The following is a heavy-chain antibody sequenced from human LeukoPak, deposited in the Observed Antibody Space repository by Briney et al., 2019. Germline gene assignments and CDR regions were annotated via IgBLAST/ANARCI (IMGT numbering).Heavy chain of an antibody. V-gene: IGHV3-7*01. CDR1: GFTFDDYA. CDR2: IKPDGSEK. J-gene: IGHJ4*02. CDR3: ARYGLTAALDF. Sequence: GGSLRLSCAASGFTFDDYAMHWVRQAPGKGLEWVANIKPDGSEKFHVDSVKGRFTISRDNSKSSLSLQMNSLRAEDTAVYYCARYGLTAALDFWGQGTLVTVSS. D-gene: IGHD2-21*02.